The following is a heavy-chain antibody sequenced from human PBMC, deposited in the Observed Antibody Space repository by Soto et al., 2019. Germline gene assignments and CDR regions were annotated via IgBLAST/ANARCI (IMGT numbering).Heavy chain of an antibody. CDR3: ARITILGLPWDS. D-gene: IGHD3-3*01. CDR2: ISAYNGNT. J-gene: IGHJ4*02. CDR1: GYTFSSYG. V-gene: IGHV1-18*04. Sequence: ASVKVSCQASGYTFSSYGISWVRQAPGQGLEWMGRISAYNGNTNYAQKFQGRVTMTTDTSTSTAYLELRSLRSDDTAVYYCARITILGLPWDSWGQGTLVTVSS.